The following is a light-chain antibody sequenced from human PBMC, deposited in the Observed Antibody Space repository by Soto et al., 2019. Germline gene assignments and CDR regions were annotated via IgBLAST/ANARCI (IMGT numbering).Light chain of an antibody. CDR1: SSNMGADYE. CDR3: QSYDNTLKGCV. J-gene: IGLJ7*01. Sequence: QSVLTQPPSVSGAPGQRVIISFTGGSSNMGADYEVHWYQQLPGTAPKLLIYGNTNRPSGVPDRFSGSKSGSSASLAITGLQAEDEAEYYCQSYDNTLKGCVFGTGTQLTVL. CDR2: GNT. V-gene: IGLV1-40*01.